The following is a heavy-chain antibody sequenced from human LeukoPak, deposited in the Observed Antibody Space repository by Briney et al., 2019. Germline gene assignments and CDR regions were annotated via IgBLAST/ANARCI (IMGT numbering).Heavy chain of an antibody. J-gene: IGHJ4*02. CDR1: GGSISSSSYY. Sequence: SETLSLTCTVSGGSISSSSYYWGWIRQPPGKGLERIGSIYYSGSTYYNPSLKSRVSISVDTSKNQFSLRLSSVTAADTSVYYCARLVWAYFDYWGQGTLVTVSS. V-gene: IGHV4-39*01. D-gene: IGHD1-26*01. CDR3: ARLVWAYFDY. CDR2: IYYSGST.